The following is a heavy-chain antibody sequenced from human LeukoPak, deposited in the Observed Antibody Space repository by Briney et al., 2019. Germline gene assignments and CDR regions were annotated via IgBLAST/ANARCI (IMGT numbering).Heavy chain of an antibody. Sequence: GASVTVSFKASGYTFTNYAMNRVRQARGQGGEVMGLINTNTGTPTYAQGFTGPFVFSLDTSVSTAYLQISSLKAEDTAVYYCARDRLLLTLVYWGQGPLVTVSS. CDR1: GYTFTNYA. CDR3: ARDRLLLTLVY. CDR2: INTNTGTP. V-gene: IGHV7-4-1*02. D-gene: IGHD2-15*01. J-gene: IGHJ4*02.